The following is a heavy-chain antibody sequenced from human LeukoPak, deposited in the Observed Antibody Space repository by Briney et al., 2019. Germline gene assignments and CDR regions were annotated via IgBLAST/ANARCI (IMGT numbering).Heavy chain of an antibody. Sequence: GGSLRLSCAASGFTFSSYAMNWVRQAPGKGLEWVSGISGSGGSTYYADSVKGRFTISRDNSKNTLYLQMNSLRAEDTAVYYCAKDYEAYYDYVWGRGYFDYWGQGTLVTVSS. CDR2: ISGSGGST. CDR3: AKDYEAYYDYVWGRGYFDY. J-gene: IGHJ4*02. D-gene: IGHD3-16*01. CDR1: GFTFSSYA. V-gene: IGHV3-23*01.